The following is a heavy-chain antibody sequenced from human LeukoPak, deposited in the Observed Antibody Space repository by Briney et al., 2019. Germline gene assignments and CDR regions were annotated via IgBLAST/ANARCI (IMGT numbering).Heavy chain of an antibody. V-gene: IGHV3-30*18. D-gene: IGHD3-10*01. CDR3: AKDKEGWYGYLSPFDS. CDR2: ISGGGNNK. CDR1: GFTFSDFS. Sequence: PGGSLRLSCAASGFTFSDFSMNWVRQAPGKGLEWVAVISGGGNNKYYTDSVKGRFTISRDNSKNTLYLQMNSLRPEDTAVYYCAKDKEGWYGYLSPFDSWGQGTLVTVSS. J-gene: IGHJ4*02.